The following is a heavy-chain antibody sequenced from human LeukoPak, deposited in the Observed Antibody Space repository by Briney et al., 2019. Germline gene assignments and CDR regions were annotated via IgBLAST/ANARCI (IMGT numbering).Heavy chain of an antibody. CDR3: ASGAVGATYYYYYGMDV. J-gene: IGHJ6*02. Sequence: PGGSLRLSCAASGFTVSSNYMSWVRQAPGEGLEWVSVIYSGGSTYYADSVKGRFTISRDNSKNTLYLQMNSLRAEDTAVYYCASGAVGATYYYYYGMDVWGRGTTVTVSS. CDR1: GFTVSSNY. CDR2: IYSGGST. V-gene: IGHV3-53*01. D-gene: IGHD1-26*01.